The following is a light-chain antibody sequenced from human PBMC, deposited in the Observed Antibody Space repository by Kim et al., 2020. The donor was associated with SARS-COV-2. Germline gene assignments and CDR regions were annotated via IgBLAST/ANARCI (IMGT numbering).Light chain of an antibody. CDR1: SIGSKS. V-gene: IGLV3-21*04. CDR2: YDS. Sequence: SYVVTQPTSVSVAPGRTARITCGGNSIGSKSVHWYQQMPGQAPVLVISYDSDRPSGIPERFSGSNSGNTATLTISRVEAGDEADYYCQVWDSSSDHRVVFGGGTQLTVL. J-gene: IGLJ2*01. CDR3: QVWDSSSDHRVV.